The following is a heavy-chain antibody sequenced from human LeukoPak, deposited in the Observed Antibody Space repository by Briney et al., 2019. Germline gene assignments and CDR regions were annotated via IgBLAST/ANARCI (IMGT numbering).Heavy chain of an antibody. CDR1: GFALSSYW. J-gene: IGHJ4*02. V-gene: IGHV3-74*01. CDR3: ASDIGG. Sequence: GGSLRLSCAASGFALSSYWMHWVRQAPGKGLVWVSRISSDGSTTTYADSVKGRFTISRDDAKNTLYLQMNSLRAEDTAVYYCASDIGGWGQGTLVTVSS. CDR2: ISSDGSTT. D-gene: IGHD3-10*01.